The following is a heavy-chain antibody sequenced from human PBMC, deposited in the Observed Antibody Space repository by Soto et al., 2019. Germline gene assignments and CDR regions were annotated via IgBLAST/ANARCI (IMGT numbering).Heavy chain of an antibody. CDR3: ARDLWNLDFFDP. D-gene: IGHD1-7*01. CDR1: GDSVSSNSAG. J-gene: IGHJ5*02. CDR2: TSYRSKWNS. V-gene: IGHV6-1*01. Sequence: QTLSLTCAISGDSVSSNSAGWNWIRQSASRGLEWLGRTSYRSKWNSDYAVSVKSRIIVNPDTSKNQFSLQLNSVTPDDTAVYYCARDLWNLDFFDPWGQGTLVTV.